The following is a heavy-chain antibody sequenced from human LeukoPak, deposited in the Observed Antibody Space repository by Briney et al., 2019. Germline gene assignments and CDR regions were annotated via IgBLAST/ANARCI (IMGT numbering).Heavy chain of an antibody. CDR3: AKHRGAAGWRSFDI. CDR2: INDSGST. CDR1: GGSFSGYY. J-gene: IGHJ3*02. Sequence: PSETLSLTCGVSGGSFSGYYWSWIRQPPGKGLEWIGEINDSGSTKYNPSLKSRVTISIDTSKNQFSLKLSSVTAADTAVYYCAKHRGAAGWRSFDIWGQGTMVTVSS. V-gene: IGHV4-34*01. D-gene: IGHD6-13*01.